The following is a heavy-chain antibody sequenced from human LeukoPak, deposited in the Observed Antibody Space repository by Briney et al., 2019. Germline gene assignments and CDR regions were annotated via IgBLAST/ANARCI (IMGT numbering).Heavy chain of an antibody. Sequence: GGSLRLSCAASGFTFSSYGMHWVRQAPDKGLEWVAVISYDGSNKYYADSAKGRFPISRDNSKNTLYLQMNSLRAEDTAVYYCAKTPILGVIATSYDYWGQGTLVTVSS. J-gene: IGHJ4*02. V-gene: IGHV3-30*18. CDR3: AKTPILGVIATSYDY. CDR1: GFTFSSYG. CDR2: ISYDGSNK. D-gene: IGHD3-3*01.